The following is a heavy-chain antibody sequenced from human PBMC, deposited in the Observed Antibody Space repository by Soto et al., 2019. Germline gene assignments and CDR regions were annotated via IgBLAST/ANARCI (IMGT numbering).Heavy chain of an antibody. V-gene: IGHV4-31*03. D-gene: IGHD3-22*01. Sequence: QVQLQESGPGLVKPSQTLSLTCTVSGGSISSGGYYWSWIRQHPGKGLEWIGYIYYSGSTYYNPSLKSRVTTTVDTSKNQFSLKLSSVTAADTAVYYCARDAPRRATTMIQGWFDPWGQGTLVTVSS. CDR2: IYYSGST. J-gene: IGHJ5*02. CDR3: ARDAPRRATTMIQGWFDP. CDR1: GGSISSGGYY.